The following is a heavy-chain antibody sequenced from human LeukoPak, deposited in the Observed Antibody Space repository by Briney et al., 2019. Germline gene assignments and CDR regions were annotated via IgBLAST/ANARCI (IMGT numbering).Heavy chain of an antibody. CDR1: GFTFSSYG. D-gene: IGHD3-9*01. Sequence: GRSLRLSCSASGFTFSSYGMHWVRQAPGKGLEWVAVIWYDGSNKYYADSVKGRFTISRDNSKNTLYLQMNSLRGEDTAVYYCARDRGYFDYFDYWGQGTLLTVSS. CDR3: ARDRGYFDYFDY. CDR2: IWYDGSNK. V-gene: IGHV3-33*01. J-gene: IGHJ4*02.